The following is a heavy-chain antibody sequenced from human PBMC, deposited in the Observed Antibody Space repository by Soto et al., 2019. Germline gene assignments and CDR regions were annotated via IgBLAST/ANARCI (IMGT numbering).Heavy chain of an antibody. V-gene: IGHV1-24*01. J-gene: IGHJ6*02. CDR1: GYTLTELS. CDR3: ATDLSGLGRQGGAVGRDYYYGMDV. CDR2: FDPEDGET. D-gene: IGHD3-16*01. Sequence: ASVKVSCKVSGYTLTELSMHWVRQAPGKGLEWMGGFDPEDGETIYAQKFQGRVTMTEDTSTDTAYMELSSLRSEDTAVYYCATDLSGLGRQGGAVGRDYYYGMDVWGQGTTVTVSS.